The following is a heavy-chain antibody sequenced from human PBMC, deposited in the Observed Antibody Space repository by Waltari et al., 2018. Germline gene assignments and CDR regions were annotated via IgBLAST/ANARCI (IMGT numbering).Heavy chain of an antibody. Sequence: EVQLVESGGGLVQPGRSLRLSCAGSGFTFDDYAMHWVRQAPGKGLEWVSGISWNSGSIGYADSVKGRFTISRDNAKNSLYLQMNSLRAEDTALYYCAKSLGYSSSWSYLAWGQGTLVTVSS. D-gene: IGHD6-13*01. CDR3: AKSLGYSSSWSYLA. CDR1: GFTFDDYA. CDR2: ISWNSGSI. J-gene: IGHJ5*02. V-gene: IGHV3-9*01.